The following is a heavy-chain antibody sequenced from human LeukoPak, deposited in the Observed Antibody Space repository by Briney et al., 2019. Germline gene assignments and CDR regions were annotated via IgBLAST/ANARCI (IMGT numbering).Heavy chain of an antibody. D-gene: IGHD2-2*01. CDR2: IYHSGST. CDR3: ARAFSSTSSFWADAFDI. J-gene: IGHJ3*02. V-gene: IGHV4-30-2*01. Sequence: PSETLSLTCTVSGGSISSGGYYWSWIRQPPGKGLEWIGYIYHSGSTYYNPSLKSRVTISVDRSKNQFSLKLSSVTAADTAVYYCARAFSSTSSFWADAFDIWGQGTMVTASS. CDR1: GGSISSGGYY.